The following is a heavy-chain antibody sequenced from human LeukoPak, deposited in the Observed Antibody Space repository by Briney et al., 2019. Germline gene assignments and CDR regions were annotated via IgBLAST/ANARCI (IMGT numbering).Heavy chain of an antibody. CDR1: GYTFTSYD. D-gene: IGHD1-26*01. J-gene: IGHJ5*02. CDR3: ARRRAVGATHNWFDP. V-gene: IGHV1-8*01. CDR2: MNPNSGNT. Sequence: ASVKVSCKASGYTFTSYDINWVRQATGQGLEWMGWMNPNSGNTGCAQKFQGRVTMTRNTSISTAYMELSSLRSEDTAVYYCARRRAVGATHNWFDPWGQGTLVTVSS.